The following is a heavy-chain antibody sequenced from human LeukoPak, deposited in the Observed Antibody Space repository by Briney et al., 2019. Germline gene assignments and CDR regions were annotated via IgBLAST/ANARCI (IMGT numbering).Heavy chain of an antibody. CDR2: IKQDGSEK. D-gene: IGHD4-17*01. V-gene: IGHV3-7*01. Sequence: GGSLRLSCAASGFTFSSYWMSSVRQAPGKGLEWVANIKQDGSEKYYVDSVKGRFTISRDNAKNSLYLQMNSLRAEDTAVYYCARVSPNTVTTLHYFDYWGQGTLVTVSS. CDR3: ARVSPNTVTTLHYFDY. CDR1: GFTFSSYW. J-gene: IGHJ4*02.